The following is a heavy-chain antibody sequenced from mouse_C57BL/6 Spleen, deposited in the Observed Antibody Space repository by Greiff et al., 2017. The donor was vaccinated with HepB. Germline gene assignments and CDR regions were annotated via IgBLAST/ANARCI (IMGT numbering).Heavy chain of an antibody. CDR3: TRSVSYYAMDY. CDR1: GYTFTDYE. CDR2: IDPETGGT. V-gene: IGHV1-15*01. D-gene: IGHD6-2*01. Sequence: QVQLQQSGAELVRPGASVTLSCKASGYTFTDYEMHWVKQTPVHGLEWIGAIDPETGGTAYNQTFKGKAILTADKSSSTAYMELRSLTSEDSAVYYCTRSVSYYAMDYWGQGTSVTVSS. J-gene: IGHJ4*01.